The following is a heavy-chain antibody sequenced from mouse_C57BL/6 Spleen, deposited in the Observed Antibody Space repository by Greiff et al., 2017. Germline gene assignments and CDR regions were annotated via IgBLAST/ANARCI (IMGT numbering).Heavy chain of an antibody. D-gene: IGHD2-4*01. Sequence: EVKVEESGPGLVKPSQSLSLTCSVSGYSITSGYYWNWIRQFPGNKLEWMGYISYDGSNNYNPSLKNRNSIARDTSKNQLFLKLNSVTTEDTATYDCARDLGDYDYAMDYWGQGTSVTVSS. J-gene: IGHJ4*01. V-gene: IGHV3-6*01. CDR1: GYSITSGYY. CDR2: ISYDGSN. CDR3: ARDLGDYDYAMDY.